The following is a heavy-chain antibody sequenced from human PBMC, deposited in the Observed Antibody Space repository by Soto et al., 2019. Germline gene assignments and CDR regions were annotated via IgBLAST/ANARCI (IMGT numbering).Heavy chain of an antibody. CDR1: GFTVSSNY. V-gene: IGHV3-53*04. D-gene: IGHD6-19*01. J-gene: IGHJ1*01. CDR3: ASVLDSSGWYDEYFQH. CDR2: IYSGGST. Sequence: SGGSLRLSCAASGFTVSSNYMSWVRQAPGKGLEWVSVIYSGGSTYYADSVKGRFTISRHNSKNTLYLQMNSLRAEDTAVYYCASVLDSSGWYDEYFQHWGQGTLVTVSS.